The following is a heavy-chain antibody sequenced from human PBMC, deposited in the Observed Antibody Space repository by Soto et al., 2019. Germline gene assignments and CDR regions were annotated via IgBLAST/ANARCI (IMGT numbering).Heavy chain of an antibody. V-gene: IGHV4-61*01. CDR3: ARDLVEDSSSLFGGSYYYGMDV. J-gene: IGHJ6*02. CDR1: GASVNSVSYY. CDR2: IYYSGTT. D-gene: IGHD6-6*01. Sequence: SETLSLTCTVSGASVNSVSYYWSWIRQSPGKGLEWIGYIYYSGTTNYNPSLKSRVTISVDTSNNQFSLKLSSVTAADTAVYYCARDLVEDSSSLFGGSYYYGMDVWGQGTTVTVSS.